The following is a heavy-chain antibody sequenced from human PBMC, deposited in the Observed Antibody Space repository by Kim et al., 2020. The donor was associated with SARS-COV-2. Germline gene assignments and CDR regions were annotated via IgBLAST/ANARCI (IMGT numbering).Heavy chain of an antibody. D-gene: IGHD6-19*01. CDR1: GFTFSSHW. CDR2: INPDGTST. CDR3: VKDSSSSSWGQGTLVTVSSGMDV. Sequence: GGSLRLSCVASGFTFSSHWMHWVRQVPGKGLVGVSRINPDGTSTTYADSVKGRFTISRDNAKNTLSLQMNSLRVEDTAVYYCVKDSSSSSWGQGTLVTVSSGMDVWGQGTTVTVSS. J-gene: IGHJ6*02. V-gene: IGHV3-74*01.